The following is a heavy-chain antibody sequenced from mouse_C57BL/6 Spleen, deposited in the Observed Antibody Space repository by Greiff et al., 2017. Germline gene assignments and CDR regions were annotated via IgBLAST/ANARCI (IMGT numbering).Heavy chain of an antibody. CDR3: ASPYYGSSYWYFGG. Sequence: EVMLVESVAELVRPGASVKLSCTASGFNIKNTYMHWVKLRPEQGLEWIGRIDPANGNTKYAPKFQGKATITADTSSNTAYLQLSSLTSEDTAIYYCASPYYGSSYWYFGGWGTGTTVTVSS. J-gene: IGHJ1*03. V-gene: IGHV14-3*01. D-gene: IGHD1-1*01. CDR2: IDPANGNT. CDR1: GFNIKNTY.